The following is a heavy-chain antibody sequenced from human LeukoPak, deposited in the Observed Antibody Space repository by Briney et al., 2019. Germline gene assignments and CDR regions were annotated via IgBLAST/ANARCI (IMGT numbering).Heavy chain of an antibody. V-gene: IGHV4-34*01. CDR1: GGSFSGYY. CDR2: INHSGST. J-gene: IGHJ6*03. Sequence: PSETLSLTCAVYGGSFSGYYWSWIRQPPGKGPEWIGEINHSGSTNYNPSLKSRVTISVDTSKNQFSLKLSSVTAADTAVHYCARGTWQQPNQGGYYYYMDVWGKGTTVTVSS. D-gene: IGHD6-13*01. CDR3: ARGTWQQPNQGGYYYYMDV.